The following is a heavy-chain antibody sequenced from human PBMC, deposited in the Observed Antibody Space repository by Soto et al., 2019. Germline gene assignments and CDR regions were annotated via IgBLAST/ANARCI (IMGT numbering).Heavy chain of an antibody. CDR2: TSYDGTNN. V-gene: IGHV3-30*04. CDR1: GLTFRSYV. CDR3: ARWGTTGGLDV. Sequence: QVQLVESGGGVVQPGTSLRLSCVGSGLTFRSYVIHWVRQAPGKGLEWVALTSYDGTNNYYGDSVKGRFTISRDNSKNTVDLQMDSLRLEDTSLYYCARWGTTGGLDVWGPGTLVSVSS. J-gene: IGHJ4*02. D-gene: IGHD3-16*01.